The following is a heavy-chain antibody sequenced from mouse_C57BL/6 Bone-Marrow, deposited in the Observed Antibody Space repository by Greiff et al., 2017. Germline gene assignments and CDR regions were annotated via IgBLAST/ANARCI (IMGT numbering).Heavy chain of an antibody. CDR3: ARSGDGYYVDYCDY. CDR2: INPSTGGT. V-gene: IGHV1-42*01. J-gene: IGHJ2*01. CDR1: GYSFTGYY. D-gene: IGHD2-3*01. Sequence: EVQLQQSGPELVKPGASVKISCKASGYSFTGYYMNWVKQSPEKSLGWIGEINPSTGGTTYNQKFKAKATLTVDKSSSTAYMQLKSLTSEDSAVYYCARSGDGYYVDYCDYWGQGTTLTVSS.